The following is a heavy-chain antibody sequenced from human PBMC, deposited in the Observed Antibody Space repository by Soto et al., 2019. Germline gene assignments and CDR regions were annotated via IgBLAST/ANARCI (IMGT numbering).Heavy chain of an antibody. CDR3: ARDHGFEYQPSPWFWFDP. V-gene: IGHV3-7*01. CDR1: GFTFSSYW. J-gene: IGHJ5*02. D-gene: IGHD2-2*01. CDR2: IKQDGSEK. Sequence: PGGSLRLSCAASGFTFSSYWMSWVRQAPGKGLEWVANIKQDGSEKYYVDSVKGRFTISRDNAKNSLYLQMNSLRAEDTAVYYCARDHGFEYQPSPWFWFDPWGQGTLVTVSS.